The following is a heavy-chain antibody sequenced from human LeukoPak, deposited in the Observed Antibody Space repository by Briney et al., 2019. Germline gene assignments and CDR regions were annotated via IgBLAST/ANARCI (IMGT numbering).Heavy chain of an antibody. D-gene: IGHD5-12*01. CDR3: ARGGDSGYRSIGLK. CDR2: ITSSGSTI. V-gene: IGHV3-11*01. J-gene: IGHJ4*02. CDR1: GFSFSDYY. Sequence: KSGGSLRLSCAASGFSFSDYYMSWIRQAPGKGLEWLSYITSSGSTISYADSVKGRFTISRDNAKNSLYLQMNGLRAEDTAVYYCARGGDSGYRSIGLKWGQGTLVTVSS.